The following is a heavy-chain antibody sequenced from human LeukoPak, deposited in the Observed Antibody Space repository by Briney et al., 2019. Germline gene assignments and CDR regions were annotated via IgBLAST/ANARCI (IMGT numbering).Heavy chain of an antibody. CDR3: AKDPYYESSGYWDY. V-gene: IGHV3-23*01. CDR1: GFTFSSYA. CDR2: ISGSGGSI. J-gene: IGHJ4*02. D-gene: IGHD3-22*01. Sequence: GGSLRLSCAASGFTFSSYAMSWVRQAPGKGLEWVSVISGSGGSIYYTDPVKGRFTISRDNSKNTLYLQMNSLRAEDTAVYYCAKDPYYESSGYWDYWGQGSLVTVSS.